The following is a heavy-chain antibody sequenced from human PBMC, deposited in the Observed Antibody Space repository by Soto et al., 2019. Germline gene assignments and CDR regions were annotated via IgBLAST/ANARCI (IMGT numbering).Heavy chain of an antibody. J-gene: IGHJ4*02. CDR1: GGSFSGYY. CDR3: ARGRFSVLMVYAIPGPSYYFDY. V-gene: IGHV4-34*01. CDR2: INHSGST. Sequence: SETLSLTCAVYGGSFSGYYWSWIRQPPGKGLEWIGEINHSGSTNYNPSLKSRVTISVDTSKNQFSLKLSSVTAADTAVYYCARGRFSVLMVYAIPGPSYYFDYWGQGTLVTVSS. D-gene: IGHD2-8*01.